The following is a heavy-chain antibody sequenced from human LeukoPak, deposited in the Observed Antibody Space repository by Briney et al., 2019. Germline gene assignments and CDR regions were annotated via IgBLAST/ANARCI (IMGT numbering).Heavy chain of an antibody. CDR1: GGSFSDYY. CDR2: SGSA. CDR3: ARTSRYYYGSGKNLTPWPAGLDV. Sequence: SETLSLTCTVSGGSFSDYYWTWIRQPPGKGLEWIGYSGSAKYNPSLKSRVTISTDTSKRHFSLTLSNVTAADTAVYYCARTSRYYYGSGKNLTPWPAGLDVWGPGTTVTVS. V-gene: IGHV4-59*01. D-gene: IGHD3-10*01. J-gene: IGHJ6*02.